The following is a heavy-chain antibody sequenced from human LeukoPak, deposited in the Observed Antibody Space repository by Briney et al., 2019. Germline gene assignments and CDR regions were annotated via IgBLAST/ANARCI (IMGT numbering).Heavy chain of an antibody. V-gene: IGHV1-8*01. CDR3: AREKVGARVWYFDL. J-gene: IGHJ2*01. CDR2: MNPNSGNT. D-gene: IGHD1-26*01. CDR1: GYTFTSYD. Sequence: ASVKVSCKASGYTFTSYDINWVRQATGQGLEWMGWMNPNSGNTGYAQKFQGRVTMTRNTSISTAYMELSSLRAEDTAVYYCAREKVGARVWYFDLWGRGTLVTVSS.